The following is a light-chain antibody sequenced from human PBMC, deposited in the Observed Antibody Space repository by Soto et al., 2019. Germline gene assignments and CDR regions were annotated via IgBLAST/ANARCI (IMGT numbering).Light chain of an antibody. J-gene: IGLJ3*02. CDR2: DVS. CDR3: SSFTATGTVL. CDR1: SSDVGAYHS. Sequence: QSVLTQPASVSGSPGPSFTIPCTGSSSDVGAYHSVSWYQQHPGKAPKLIIFDVSNRPSGVSNRFSGSKSGNTASLTISGLQAEDEADYYCSSFTATGTVLFGGGTKLTVL. V-gene: IGLV2-14*03.